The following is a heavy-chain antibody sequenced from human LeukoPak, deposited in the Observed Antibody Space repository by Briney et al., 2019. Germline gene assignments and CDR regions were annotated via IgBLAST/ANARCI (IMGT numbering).Heavy chain of an antibody. CDR3: ARQAVAGVSD. J-gene: IGHJ4*02. V-gene: IGHV4-38-2*01. D-gene: IGHD6-19*01. CDR2: IYHSGST. CDR1: GYSISSGYY. Sequence: SETLSLTCAVSGYSISSGYYWGWIRRPPGKGLEWIGSIYHSGSTYYNPSLKSRVTISVDTSKNQFSLKLSSVTAADTAVYYCARQAVAGVSDWGQGTLVTVSS.